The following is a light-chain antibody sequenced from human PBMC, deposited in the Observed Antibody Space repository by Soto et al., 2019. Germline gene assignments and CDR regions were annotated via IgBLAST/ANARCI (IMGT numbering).Light chain of an antibody. CDR1: QSVSSN. CDR2: GAS. Sequence: EIVMTQSPATLSVSPGERATLSCRASQSVSSNLAWYQQKPGQAPRLLIYGASTRATGIPARFSGSGSGTEFTITISSLQSEDFAVYDCQQYNNWPPITFGQGTRLEIK. J-gene: IGKJ5*01. CDR3: QQYNNWPPIT. V-gene: IGKV3-15*01.